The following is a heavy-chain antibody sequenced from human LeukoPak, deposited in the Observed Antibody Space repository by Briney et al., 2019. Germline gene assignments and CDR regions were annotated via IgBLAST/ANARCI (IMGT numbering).Heavy chain of an antibody. CDR2: IYHSGST. CDR3: VRARYCSSTSCYAPYNWFDP. Sequence: SETLSLTCAVSGYSISSGYYWGWIRQPPGKGLEWIGSIYHSGSTYYNPSLKSRVTISVDTSKNQFSLKLSSVTAADTAVYYCVRARYCSSTSCYAPYNWFDPWGQGTLVTVSS. CDR1: GYSISSGYY. V-gene: IGHV4-38-2*01. J-gene: IGHJ5*02. D-gene: IGHD2-2*01.